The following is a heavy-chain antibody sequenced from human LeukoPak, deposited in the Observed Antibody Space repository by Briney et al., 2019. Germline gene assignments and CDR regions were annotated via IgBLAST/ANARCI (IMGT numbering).Heavy chain of an antibody. V-gene: IGHV1-69*01. J-gene: IGHJ4*02. CDR2: IIPIFGTA. CDR3: ARDPGDSSGYYNYYFDY. CDR1: GGTFSSYA. D-gene: IGHD3-22*01. Sequence: SVKVSCKASGGTFSSYAISWVRQAPGQGREWMGGIIPIFGTANYAQKFQGRVTITADESTSTAYMELSSLRSEDTAVYYCARDPGDSSGYYNYYFDYWGQGTLATVSS.